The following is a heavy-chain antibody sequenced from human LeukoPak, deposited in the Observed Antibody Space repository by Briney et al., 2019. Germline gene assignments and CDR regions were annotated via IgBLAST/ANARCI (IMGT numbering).Heavy chain of an antibody. Sequence: GGPLRLSCAASGNYWMHWVRQAPGKGLVWVSHINSDGSWTSYADSVKGRFTISKDNAKNTVYLRMNSLRAEDTAVYYCVSFYETYWGRGTLVTVSS. V-gene: IGHV3-74*01. CDR3: VSFYETY. J-gene: IGHJ4*02. CDR2: INSDGSWT. D-gene: IGHD2/OR15-2a*01. CDR1: GNYW.